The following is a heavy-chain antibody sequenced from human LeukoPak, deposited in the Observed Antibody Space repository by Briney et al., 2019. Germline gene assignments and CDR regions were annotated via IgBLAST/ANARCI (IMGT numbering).Heavy chain of an antibody. CDR2: ISSCGSSI. Sequence: GESLRLSCAASAFTFNGYEMNWVRQAPPKGQGWVSYISSCGSSIYYADPVQGRFTISRDNASNTQYLQMNGLRADDNAVFYCARDTYYCGSGTDPGFFDYGGQGTLVTVSS. D-gene: IGHD3-10*01. V-gene: IGHV3-48*03. CDR1: AFTFNGYE. CDR3: ARDTYYCGSGTDPGFFDY. J-gene: IGHJ4*02.